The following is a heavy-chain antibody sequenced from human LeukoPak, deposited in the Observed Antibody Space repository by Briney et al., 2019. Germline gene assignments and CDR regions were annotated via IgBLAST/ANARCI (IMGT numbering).Heavy chain of an antibody. CDR1: GGTFSSYA. CDR3: AGLVATIEHNWFDP. V-gene: IGHV1-69*04. CDR2: IIPILGIA. Sequence: ASVKVSCKASGGTFSSYAISWVRQAPGQGLEWMGRIIPILGIANYAQKFQGRVTITTDESTSTAYMELSSLRSEDTAVYYCAGLVATIEHNWFDPWGQGTLVTVSS. D-gene: IGHD5-12*01. J-gene: IGHJ5*02.